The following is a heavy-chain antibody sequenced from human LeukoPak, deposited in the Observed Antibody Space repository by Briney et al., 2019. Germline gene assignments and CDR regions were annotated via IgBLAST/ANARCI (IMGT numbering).Heavy chain of an antibody. Sequence: GGSLRLSCAASGFTFSSYWMHWVRQAPGKGLVWVSRINSDGSSTSYADSVKGRFTISRDNAKNTLYLQMNSLRAEDTAVYYCAKTYDSSGYYFDYWGQGTLVTVSS. D-gene: IGHD3-22*01. CDR1: GFTFSSYW. CDR3: AKTYDSSGYYFDY. V-gene: IGHV3-74*01. J-gene: IGHJ4*02. CDR2: INSDGSST.